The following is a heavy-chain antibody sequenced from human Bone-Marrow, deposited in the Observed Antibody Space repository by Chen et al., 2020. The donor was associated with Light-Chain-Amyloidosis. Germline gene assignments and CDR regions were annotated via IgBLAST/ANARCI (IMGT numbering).Heavy chain of an antibody. V-gene: IGHV4-39*02. CDR1: DGSINSGDYY. CDR3: SIRIAVPGANEET. Sequence: QLQLQESGPGLVKPSETLSLTCTVSDGSINSGDYYWGWLRQSPGKGLEWIGSIYYSGAAFYNPSLRSRVTISLGTSKNLLSLRLTSVTSADTAVYYCSIRIAVPGANEETWGQGTLVTVSS. D-gene: IGHD6-19*01. CDR2: IYYSGAA. J-gene: IGHJ5*02.